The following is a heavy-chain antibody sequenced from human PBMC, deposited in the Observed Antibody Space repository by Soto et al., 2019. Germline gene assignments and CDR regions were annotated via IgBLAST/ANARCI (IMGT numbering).Heavy chain of an antibody. CDR3: ARADYSSSSGIFDY. D-gene: IGHD6-6*01. Sequence: SETLSLTCTVSGGSISSGDYYWSWIRQPPGKGLEWIGYIYYSGRTCYNPSLKSRVTISVDTSKNQFSLKLSSVTAADTAVYYCARADYSSSSGIFDYWGQGTLVTVSS. V-gene: IGHV4-30-4*01. CDR2: IYYSGRT. CDR1: GGSISSGDYY. J-gene: IGHJ4*02.